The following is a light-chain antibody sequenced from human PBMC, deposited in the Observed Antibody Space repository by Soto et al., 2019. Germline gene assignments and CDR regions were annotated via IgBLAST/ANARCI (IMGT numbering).Light chain of an antibody. CDR3: SSYTSSSTPW. CDR2: ECS. Sequence: QSVLTQPASVSGSPGQSITISCTGTSSDVGGYNYVSWYQQHPGKAPKHMIYECSNRPSGVSNRLSGSKSGNTASLTISGLQAEDEAGYYCSSYTSSSTPWFGGGTKLTVL. CDR1: SSDVGGYNY. J-gene: IGLJ3*02. V-gene: IGLV2-14*01.